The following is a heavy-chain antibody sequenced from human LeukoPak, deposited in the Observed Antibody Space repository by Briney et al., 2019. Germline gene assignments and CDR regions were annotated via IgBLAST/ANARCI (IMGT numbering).Heavy chain of an antibody. D-gene: IGHD6-19*01. V-gene: IGHV3-21*01. Sequence: KPGGSLRLSCAASGVTFSSYSMNWVRQAPGKGLEWVSSISSSSSYIYYADSVKGRFTISRDNAKNSLYLQMNSLRAEDTAVYYCARDSSSGWFPMDVWGQGTTVTVSS. CDR3: ARDSSSGWFPMDV. CDR2: ISSSSSYI. CDR1: GVTFSSYS. J-gene: IGHJ6*02.